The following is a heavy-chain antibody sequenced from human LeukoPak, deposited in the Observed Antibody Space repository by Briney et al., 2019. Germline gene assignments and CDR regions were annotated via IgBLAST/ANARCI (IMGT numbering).Heavy chain of an antibody. Sequence: SETLSLTCTVSARSISISSYYCAWIRQPPGKGLEWTGRLHYSGSTYYNPSLKSRVTISVDTSKTHFSLKLSSVTAADTAFYYCASEGRMATTLWIFDHWGQGTLVTVSS. J-gene: IGHJ4*02. CDR3: ASEGRMATTLWIFDH. CDR1: ARSISISSYY. D-gene: IGHD5-24*01. CDR2: LHYSGST. V-gene: IGHV4-39*02.